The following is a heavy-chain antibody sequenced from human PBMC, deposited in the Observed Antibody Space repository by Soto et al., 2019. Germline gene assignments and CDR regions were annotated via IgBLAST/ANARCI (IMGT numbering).Heavy chain of an antibody. J-gene: IGHJ4*02. CDR1: GGSISSGGYY. D-gene: IGHD6-6*01. V-gene: IGHV4-31*03. Sequence: PSETLSLTCTVSGGSISSGGYYWSWIRQHPGKGLEWIGYIYYSGSTYYNPSLKSRVTISVDTSKNQFSLKLSSVTAADTAVYYCATFSAIAARPFDYWGQGTLVTVSS. CDR3: ATFSAIAARPFDY. CDR2: IYYSGST.